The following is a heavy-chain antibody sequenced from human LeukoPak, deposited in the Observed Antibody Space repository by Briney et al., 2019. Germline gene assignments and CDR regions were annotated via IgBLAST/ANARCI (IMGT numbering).Heavy chain of an antibody. CDR2: MYYSGST. Sequence: SETLSLTCTVSGGSISSYHWSWIRQPPGKGLEWIGYMYYSGSTNYNPSLRSRVTISVDTSKNQFSLNLSSVTAADTAVYYCARAPILYYFDCWGQGTLVTVSS. J-gene: IGHJ4*02. V-gene: IGHV4-59*08. CDR3: ARAPILYYFDC. CDR1: GGSISSYH.